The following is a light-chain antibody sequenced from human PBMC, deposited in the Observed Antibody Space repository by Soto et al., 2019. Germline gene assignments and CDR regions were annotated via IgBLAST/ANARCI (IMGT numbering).Light chain of an antibody. CDR3: KQTYTSPAT. J-gene: IGKJ1*01. Sequence: DIQMTQSPSSLSASVGDRVVITCRASQSISAYLNWYQQKPGKAHKLLIYVAYTLQSGVQSRFSGSGSGTDFTLTIKTLQSEDFATYYCKQTYTSPATFGQGTKVDIK. CDR2: VAY. CDR1: QSISAY. V-gene: IGKV1-39*01.